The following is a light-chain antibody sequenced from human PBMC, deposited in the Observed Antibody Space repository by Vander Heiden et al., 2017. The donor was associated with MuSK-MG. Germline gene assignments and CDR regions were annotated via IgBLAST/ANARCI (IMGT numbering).Light chain of an antibody. CDR3: QQYDDLPLT. V-gene: IGKV1-33*01. J-gene: IGKJ4*01. Sequence: DIQMTQSPSSLSASVGDRVTITCQASQDISKYLNWYQQKSGKAPKLLIYDASDLETGVPSRCDGSGSGTDFTFTISSLQPEDIATYYCQQYDDLPLTFGGGTKLEIK. CDR2: DAS. CDR1: QDISKY.